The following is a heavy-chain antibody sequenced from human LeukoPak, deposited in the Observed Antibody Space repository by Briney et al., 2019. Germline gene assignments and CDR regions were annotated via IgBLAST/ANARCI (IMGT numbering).Heavy chain of an antibody. CDR1: GFTFSSYS. Sequence: PGGSLRLSCAASGFTFSSYSMNWVRQAPGKGLEWVSSISSSSSYIYYADPVKGRFTISRDNAKNSLYLQMNSLRAEDTAVYYCARVYCSGGSCYEGALDYWGQGTLVTVSS. D-gene: IGHD2-15*01. CDR2: ISSSSSYI. J-gene: IGHJ4*02. V-gene: IGHV3-21*01. CDR3: ARVYCSGGSCYEGALDY.